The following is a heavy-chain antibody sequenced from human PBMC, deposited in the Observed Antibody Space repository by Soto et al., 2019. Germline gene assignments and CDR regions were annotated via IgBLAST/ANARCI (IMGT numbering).Heavy chain of an antibody. CDR1: GFTVSNNY. Sequence: GGSLRLSGAPSGFTVSNNYITWVRQAPGKGLEWVSLLYSGGRIYYADSVKGRFTISRDTCKNTLYLQMNSLRTEDTAVYYCARSDRDYAYALRVWGQGTTVTV. V-gene: IGHV3-53*01. D-gene: IGHD3-16*01. CDR3: ARSDRDYAYALRV. J-gene: IGHJ6*02. CDR2: LYSGGRI.